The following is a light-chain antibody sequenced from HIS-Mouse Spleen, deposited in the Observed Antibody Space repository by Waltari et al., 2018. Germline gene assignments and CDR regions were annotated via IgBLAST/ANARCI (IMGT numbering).Light chain of an antibody. CDR1: SSDVGSYNL. Sequence: QSALTQPASVSGSPGQSITISCTGTSSDVGSYNLVSWYHQHPGKAPKLMIYEGSKRPSGVSNRLSGAKSGKTASLTISGLRAEDEDDYYCCSYAGSSTLVFGGGTKLTVL. V-gene: IGLV2-23*01. J-gene: IGLJ3*02. CDR3: CSYAGSSTLV. CDR2: EGS.